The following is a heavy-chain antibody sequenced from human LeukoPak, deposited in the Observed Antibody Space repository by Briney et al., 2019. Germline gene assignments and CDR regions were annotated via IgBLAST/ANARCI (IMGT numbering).Heavy chain of an antibody. CDR1: GGSINSYY. CDR3: ASMDYGGNRGLGY. V-gene: IGHV4-59*01. J-gene: IGHJ4*02. D-gene: IGHD4-23*01. Sequence: TSETLSLTCTVSGGSINSYYWSWIRQPPGKGLEWIGYIYYSGSTNYNPSLKSRVTISVDTSKNQFSLKLSSVTAADTAVYYCASMDYGGNRGLGYWGQGTLVTVSS. CDR2: IYYSGST.